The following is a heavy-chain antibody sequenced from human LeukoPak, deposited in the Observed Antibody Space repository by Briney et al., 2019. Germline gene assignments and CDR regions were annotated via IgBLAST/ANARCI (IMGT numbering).Heavy chain of an antibody. D-gene: IGHD4-17*01. Sequence: GRSLRLSCAASGFTFSRYAMHWVRQAPGKGLEWVAVICYDGGNKYYADSVKGRFTISRDNSKNTLYLQMNSLRADDTAVYYCGRASYGDLLDYGREG. V-gene: IGHV3-30*03. J-gene: IGHJ4*02. CDR2: ICYDGGNK. CDR3: GRASYGDLLDY. CDR1: GFTFSRYA.